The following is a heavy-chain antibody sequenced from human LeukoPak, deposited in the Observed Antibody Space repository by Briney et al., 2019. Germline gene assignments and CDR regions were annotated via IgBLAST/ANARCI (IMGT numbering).Heavy chain of an antibody. CDR3: ARGYYYHNTGYYDAFDM. V-gene: IGHV4-59*01. Sequence: SETLSLTCTVSGGSIGDFYWGWIRQSPTKGLEWIGHIYYTGSARYNPSLRSRVSISVDTSKNQFSLKLTSVTAADTAMYYCARGYYYHNTGYYDAFDMWGQGTMVTVSS. CDR1: GGSIGDFY. CDR2: IYYTGSA. J-gene: IGHJ3*02. D-gene: IGHD3-22*01.